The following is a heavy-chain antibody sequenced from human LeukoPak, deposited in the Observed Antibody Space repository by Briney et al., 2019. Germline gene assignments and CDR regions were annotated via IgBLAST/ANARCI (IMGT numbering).Heavy chain of an antibody. CDR2: IRSKANRYAT. J-gene: IGHJ4*02. D-gene: IGHD2-8*01. CDR3: AKESLGYCTNGVCYDGGNYFDY. CDR1: GFTFSGSA. Sequence: PGGSLRLSCAASGFTFSGSAMHWVRQASGKGLEWVGRIRSKANRYATAYAASVKGRFTISRDDSKNTLYLQMNSLRAEDTAVYYCAKESLGYCTNGVCYDGGNYFDYWGQGTLVTVSS. V-gene: IGHV3-73*01.